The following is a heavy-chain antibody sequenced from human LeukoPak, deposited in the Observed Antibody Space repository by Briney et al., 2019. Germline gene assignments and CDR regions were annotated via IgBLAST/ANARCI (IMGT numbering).Heavy chain of an antibody. CDR2: IYSGGST. CDR1: GFTASSNY. D-gene: IGHD3-22*01. V-gene: IGHV3-66*01. J-gene: IGHJ4*02. Sequence: GGSLRLSCAASGFTASSNYMSWVRQAPGKGLEWVSVIYSGGSTYYADSVKGRFTISRDNSKNTLYLQMNSLRAEDTAVYYCAREPHYYDSSGYHLGYFDYWGQGTLVTVSS. CDR3: AREPHYYDSSGYHLGYFDY.